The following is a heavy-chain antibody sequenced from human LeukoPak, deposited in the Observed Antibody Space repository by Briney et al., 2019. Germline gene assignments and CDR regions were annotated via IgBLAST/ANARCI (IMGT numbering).Heavy chain of an antibody. Sequence: GGSLRLSCAASGFTFSSCAMSWVRQAPGKGLEWVSGISDSGVTTYHADSVKGRFTISRDNAKNSLYLQMNSLRDEDTAVYYCARDYDILTGSYYYYYGMDVWGQGTTVTGYS. V-gene: IGHV3-23*01. J-gene: IGHJ6*02. CDR3: ARDYDILTGSYYYYYGMDV. D-gene: IGHD3-9*01. CDR1: GFTFSSCA. CDR2: ISDSGVTT.